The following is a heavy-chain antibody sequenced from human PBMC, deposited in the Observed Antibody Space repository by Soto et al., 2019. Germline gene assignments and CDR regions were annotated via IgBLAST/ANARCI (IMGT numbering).Heavy chain of an antibody. CDR1: GGSISSGGYY. Sequence: QVQLQESGPGLVKPSQTLSLTCTVSGGSISSGGYYWSWIRQHPGKGLEWIGYIYYSGRTYYNPSHKSRVTISVDTSKTQFSLKLSSVAAADTAVYYCARRDSSGHSDTFDYWGQGTLVTVSS. J-gene: IGHJ4*02. CDR2: IYYSGRT. V-gene: IGHV4-31*03. CDR3: ARRDSSGHSDTFDY. D-gene: IGHD3-22*01.